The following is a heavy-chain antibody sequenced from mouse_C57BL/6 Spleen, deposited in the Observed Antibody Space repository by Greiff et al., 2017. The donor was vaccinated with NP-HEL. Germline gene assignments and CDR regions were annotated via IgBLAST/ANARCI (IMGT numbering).Heavy chain of an antibody. Sequence: EVQLQQSGPELVKPGASVKISCKASGYTFTDYYMNWVKQSHGKSLEWIGDINPNNGGTSYNQKFKGKATLTVDKSSSTAYMELRSLTSEDSAVYYCARWGITTDWGQGTTLTVSS. J-gene: IGHJ2*01. V-gene: IGHV1-26*01. CDR2: INPNNGGT. CDR1: GYTFTDYY. D-gene: IGHD1-1*01. CDR3: ARWGITTD.